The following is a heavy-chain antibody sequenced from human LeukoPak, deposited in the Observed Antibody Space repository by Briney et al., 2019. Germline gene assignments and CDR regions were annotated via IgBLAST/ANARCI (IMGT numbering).Heavy chain of an antibody. V-gene: IGHV3-9*01. Sequence: GGSLRLSCAASGFSFDDYAMHWVQQAPGKGLEGVSGISWNSGSIGYADSVKGRFTISRDNAKNSLYLQMNSLRAEDTALYYCAKEAIVVGATLYYFDYWGQGTLVTVSS. CDR2: ISWNSGSI. J-gene: IGHJ4*02. D-gene: IGHD1-26*01. CDR3: AKEAIVVGATLYYFDY. CDR1: GFSFDDYA.